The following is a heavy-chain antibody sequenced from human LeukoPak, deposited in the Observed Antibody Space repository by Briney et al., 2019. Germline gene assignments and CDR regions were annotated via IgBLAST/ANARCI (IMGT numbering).Heavy chain of an antibody. CDR2: ISANNGNT. CDR1: GYTFTSYG. CDR3: ARVGGFRSLDY. J-gene: IGHJ4*02. Sequence: GASVKVSCKASGYTFTSYGFTWVRQAPEQGPEWMGWISANNGNTNYAQKFQGRVTMTTDTSTSTVYMELRSLRSDDTAVYYCARVGGFRSLDYWGQGTLVTVSS. V-gene: IGHV1-18*01. D-gene: IGHD3-16*01.